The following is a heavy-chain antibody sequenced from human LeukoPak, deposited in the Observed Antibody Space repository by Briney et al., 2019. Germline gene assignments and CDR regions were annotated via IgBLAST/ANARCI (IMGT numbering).Heavy chain of an antibody. CDR2: VYLSGTT. Sequence: PSETLSLTCTVSGGSITSGGFYWSWIRQPAGAGLEWIGRVYLSGTTNSNASLKGRVTISIDTSTNQFSLKLTSVTAADTAVYYCAREDSSGYYYFDSWGQGTLVTVSS. D-gene: IGHD5-18*01. J-gene: IGHJ4*02. CDR3: AREDSSGYYYFDS. CDR1: GGSITSGGFY. V-gene: IGHV4-61*02.